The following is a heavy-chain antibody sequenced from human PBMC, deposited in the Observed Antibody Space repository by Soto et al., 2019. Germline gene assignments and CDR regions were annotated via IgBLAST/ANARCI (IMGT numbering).Heavy chain of an antibody. CDR2: IIPIFGTA. V-gene: IGHV1-69*13. Sequence: SVKVSCKASGGTFSSYAISWVRQAPGQGLEWMGGIIPIFGTANYAQKFQGRVTITADESTSTAYMELSSLRSEDTAVYYCARARYDSSGYYGLYYYYGMDVWGQGATVTVSS. CDR3: ARARYDSSGYYGLYYYYGMDV. D-gene: IGHD3-22*01. J-gene: IGHJ6*02. CDR1: GGTFSSYA.